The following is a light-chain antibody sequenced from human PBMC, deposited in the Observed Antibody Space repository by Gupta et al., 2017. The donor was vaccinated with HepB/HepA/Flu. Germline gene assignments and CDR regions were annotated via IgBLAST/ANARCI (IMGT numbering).Light chain of an antibody. CDR2: EVT. CDR1: SSDVGSHNL. Sequence: QSALTQPASVSGSPGQSITISCTGTSSDVGSHNLVSWYQQHPGKAPKLMIYEVTKRPSGVSNRFSGSKSGNTASLTISGLQAEDEADYYCCSYGGSSTYVVFGGGTKLTV. CDR3: CSYGGSSTYVV. V-gene: IGLV2-23*02. J-gene: IGLJ2*01.